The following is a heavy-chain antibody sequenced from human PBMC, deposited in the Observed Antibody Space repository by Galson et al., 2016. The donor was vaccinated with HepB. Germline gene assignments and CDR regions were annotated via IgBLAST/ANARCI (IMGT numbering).Heavy chain of an antibody. D-gene: IGHD1-26*01. V-gene: IGHV3-23*01. CDR2: ISMSGGSR. Sequence: SLRLSCAASGFIFSSYGMTWVRQAPGKGLEDVSSISMSGGSRDYAESVKGRFTISRDNSKNTLSLQMNSLRAEDTAVYYCVQGSTAPAVWGKGTTVTVSS. J-gene: IGHJ6*04. CDR1: GFIFSSYG. CDR3: VQGSTAPAV.